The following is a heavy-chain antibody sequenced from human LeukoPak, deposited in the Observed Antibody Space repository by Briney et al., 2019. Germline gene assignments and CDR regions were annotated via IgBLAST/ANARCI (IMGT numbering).Heavy chain of an antibody. Sequence: GSLRLSCAAAGFTFSSYEMKWVREAPGKGLEGVSYISSGSTIYDADSVKGRFTISRDNAKNSLYLQMNSLRAEDTAVYYCARESIAVAGAPFDYWGQGTLVTVSS. CDR3: ARESIAVAGAPFDY. CDR2: ISSGSTI. J-gene: IGHJ4*02. D-gene: IGHD6-19*01. CDR1: GFTFSSYE. V-gene: IGHV3-48*03.